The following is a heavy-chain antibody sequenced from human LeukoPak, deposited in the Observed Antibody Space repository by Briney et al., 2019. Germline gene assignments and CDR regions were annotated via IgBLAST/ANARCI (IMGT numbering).Heavy chain of an antibody. CDR1: GGSISSGSYY. Sequence: KPSQTLSLTCTVSGGSISSGSYYWSWIRQPAGKGLECIGRIYTSGSTKYNPSRKSRFTISIDTSKNQFSLKLNSVTAADTAVYYCARWMVRGVTAFDIWGQGTMVTVSS. CDR2: IYTSGST. CDR3: ARWMVRGVTAFDI. V-gene: IGHV4-61*02. D-gene: IGHD3-10*01. J-gene: IGHJ3*02.